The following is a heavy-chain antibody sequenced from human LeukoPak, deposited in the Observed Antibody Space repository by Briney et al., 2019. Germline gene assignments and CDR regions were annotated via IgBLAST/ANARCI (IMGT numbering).Heavy chain of an antibody. CDR1: GGTFSSYA. CDR2: IIPIFGTA. J-gene: IGHJ3*02. D-gene: IGHD3-3*02. Sequence: ASVKVSCKASGGTFSSYAISWVRQAPGQGLEWMGGIIPIFGTANYAQKFQGRVTITADESTSTAYMELSSLRSEDTAVYYCARTSISFTPDAFDIWGQGTMVTVSS. CDR3: ARTSISFTPDAFDI. V-gene: IGHV1-69*13.